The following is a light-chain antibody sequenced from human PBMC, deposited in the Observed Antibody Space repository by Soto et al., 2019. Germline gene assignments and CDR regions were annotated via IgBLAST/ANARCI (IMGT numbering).Light chain of an antibody. J-gene: IGLJ3*02. CDR2: GVS. CDR1: SIDVGHPYNY. CDR3: MSDIASTTTHWV. V-gene: IGLV2-14*03. Sequence: QSALTQPASVSGSPGQSITISCTGTSIDVGHPYNYVSWYQQYPGKAPKLLILGVSNRPSGISGRFSGSKSGNTASLTISGLQPEDEADYDCMSDIASTTTHWVLGGGTKVTVL.